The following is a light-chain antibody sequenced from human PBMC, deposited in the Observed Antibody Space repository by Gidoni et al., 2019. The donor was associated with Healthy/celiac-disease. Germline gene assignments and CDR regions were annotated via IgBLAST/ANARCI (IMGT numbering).Light chain of an antibody. CDR2: KAS. CDR1: QSISSW. Sequence: DIQMTQSPSTLSASVGDRVTITCRASQSISSWLAWYQQKPGKAPKLLIYKASSLESGVPSRFSGSGSGTEFTPTISSLQPDDFATYYCQQYNSYSPWTFXQXTKVEIK. J-gene: IGKJ1*01. V-gene: IGKV1-5*03. CDR3: QQYNSYSPWT.